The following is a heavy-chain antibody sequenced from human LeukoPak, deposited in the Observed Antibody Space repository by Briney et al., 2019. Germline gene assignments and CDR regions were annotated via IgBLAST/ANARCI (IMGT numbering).Heavy chain of an antibody. J-gene: IGHJ5*02. D-gene: IGHD3-10*01. Sequence: GESLKISCQGSGYSFSSYWIAWVHQMPGKGLEWMGIIYPGDSDTRHSPSFQGQVTILADKSISTAYLQWSSLKASDTAMYYCASLGSGSYYREFDPWGQGTLVTVSS. CDR3: ASLGSGSYYREFDP. CDR1: GYSFSSYW. V-gene: IGHV5-51*07. CDR2: IYPGDSDT.